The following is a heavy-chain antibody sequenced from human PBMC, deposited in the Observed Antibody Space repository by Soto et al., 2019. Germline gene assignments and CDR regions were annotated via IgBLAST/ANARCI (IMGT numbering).Heavy chain of an antibody. CDR3: ARSYSGGAAYFDY. CDR1: GGSISSGGYA. Sequence: SETLSLTCAVSGGSISSGGYAWAWIRQPPGKGLEWVGYIYQSGSTYYNPSLKSRVTIAADRSKNQFSLNLASVTAADTAVYYCARSYSGGAAYFDYWGQGTVVTVSS. D-gene: IGHD2-21*01. CDR2: IYQSGST. J-gene: IGHJ4*02. V-gene: IGHV4-30-2*01.